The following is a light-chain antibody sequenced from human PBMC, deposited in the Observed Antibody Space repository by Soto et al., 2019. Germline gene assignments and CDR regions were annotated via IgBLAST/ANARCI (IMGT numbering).Light chain of an antibody. CDR1: QSISSW. V-gene: IGKV1-5*01. Sequence: DIQMTQSPSTRSASVGDKVTIXXRASQSISSWLAWYQQKPGKAPKXVIYDASSLESGVPSRFSGSGSGTEFTLTISSLQPDDFATYYCQQYKSYSITFGQGTRLEIK. CDR2: DAS. CDR3: QQYKSYSIT. J-gene: IGKJ5*01.